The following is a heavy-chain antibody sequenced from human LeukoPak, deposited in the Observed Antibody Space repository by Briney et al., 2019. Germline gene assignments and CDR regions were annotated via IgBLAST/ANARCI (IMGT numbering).Heavy chain of an antibody. Sequence: PGGSLRLSCAASGFTFSSYAMSWVRQAPGKGLEWVSAISGSGGSTYYADSVKGRFTISRDNSKNTLYLQMNSLRAEDTAVYYCAKDIRRGTMYYYYYGMDVWGQGTTVTVSS. V-gene: IGHV3-23*01. CDR1: GFTFSSYA. CDR3: AKDIRRGTMYYYYYGMDV. J-gene: IGHJ6*02. CDR2: ISGSGGST. D-gene: IGHD4/OR15-4a*01.